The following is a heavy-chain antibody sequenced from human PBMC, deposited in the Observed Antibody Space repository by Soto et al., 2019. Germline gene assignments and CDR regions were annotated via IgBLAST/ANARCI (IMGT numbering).Heavy chain of an antibody. CDR1: GFSLSKARMG. D-gene: IGHD1-26*01. CDR2: IFWNDER. CDR3: ARALREGLPIYYFDS. Sequence: QVTLKESGPVLVKPTETLTLTCTVSGFSLSKARMGVSWIRQPPGKAVEWLAHIFWNDERSYNTSLKSRLTISRDTSKSQVVLTMTNVDPVDTGTYFCARALREGLPIYYFDSWGQGTLVTVSS. J-gene: IGHJ4*02. V-gene: IGHV2-26*01.